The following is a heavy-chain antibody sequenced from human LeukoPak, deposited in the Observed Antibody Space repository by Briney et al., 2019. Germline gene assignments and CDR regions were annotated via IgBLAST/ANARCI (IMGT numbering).Heavy chain of an antibody. CDR3: ARDKTRGLGYSYSKSGNYFDY. Sequence: GGSLRLSCAASGFTFNNYAMSWVRQAPGKGLEWVSAISGSDAGTYYADSVKGRFTISRDNSKNTVYLQMSSLRAEDTAVYSCARDKTRGLGYSYSKSGNYFDYWGQGTLVTVSS. CDR1: GFTFNNYA. V-gene: IGHV3-23*01. J-gene: IGHJ4*02. CDR2: ISGSDAGT. D-gene: IGHD5-18*01.